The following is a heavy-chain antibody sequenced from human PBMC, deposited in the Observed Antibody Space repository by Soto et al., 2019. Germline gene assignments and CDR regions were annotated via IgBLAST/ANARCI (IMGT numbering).Heavy chain of an antibody. CDR3: ARPPTASLDAFEI. Sequence: LSLTCTVSGGSISISTYYWGWIRQPPGKGLEWIGSIYYSGSTYYNPSLKSRVTISVDTSKNQFSLNLNSVTAADTAVYYCARPPTASLDAFEIWGQGTMVTVSS. J-gene: IGHJ3*02. V-gene: IGHV4-39*01. CDR2: IYYSGST. CDR1: GGSISISTYY.